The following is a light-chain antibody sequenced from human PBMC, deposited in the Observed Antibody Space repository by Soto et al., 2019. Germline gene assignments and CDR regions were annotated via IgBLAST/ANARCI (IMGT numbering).Light chain of an antibody. J-gene: IGKJ2*01. V-gene: IGKV1-39*01. CDR3: QQSYSTPPGT. Sequence: DIQMTQSPSSLSASVGDRVTITCRASQSISNYLNWYQQKPVKAPNLLIYDAYSLQSGVPSRFSGSGSGPDFTLTISSLRPEDFATYDCQQSYSTPPGTFGHGTKLEIK. CDR1: QSISNY. CDR2: DAY.